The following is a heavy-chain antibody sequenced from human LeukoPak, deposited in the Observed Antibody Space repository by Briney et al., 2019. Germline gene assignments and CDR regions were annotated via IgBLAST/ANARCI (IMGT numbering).Heavy chain of an antibody. V-gene: IGHV1-24*01. CDR3: ATVLLWFGGYYFDY. CDR1: GYTLTELS. Sequence: EASVKVSCKVSGYTLTELSMHWVRQAPGKGLEWMGGFDPEDGETIYAQKFQGRVTMTEDTSTDTAYMELSSLRSEDTAVYYCATVLLWFGGYYFDYWGQGTLVTVSS. J-gene: IGHJ4*02. CDR2: FDPEDGET. D-gene: IGHD3-10*01.